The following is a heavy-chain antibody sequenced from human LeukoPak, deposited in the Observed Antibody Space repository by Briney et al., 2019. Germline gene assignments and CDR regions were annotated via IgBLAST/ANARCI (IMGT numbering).Heavy chain of an antibody. D-gene: IGHD1-26*01. CDR3: ASVGTTSDYYYYMDV. CDR2: IIPIFGTA. CDR1: GGTFSSYA. V-gene: IGHV1-69*05. J-gene: IGHJ6*03. Sequence: PVKVSCKASGGTFSSYAISWVRQAPGQGLEWMGGIIPIFGTANYAQKFQGRVTITTDESTSTAYMELSSLRSEDTAVYYCASVGTTSDYYYYMDVWGKGTTVTVSS.